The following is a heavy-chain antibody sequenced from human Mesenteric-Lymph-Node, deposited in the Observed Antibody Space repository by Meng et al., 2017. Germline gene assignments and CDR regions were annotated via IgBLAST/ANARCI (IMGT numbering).Heavy chain of an antibody. D-gene: IGHD6-19*01. V-gene: IGHV1-2*06. J-gene: IGHJ5*02. CDR3: ARFEVAGTSNWFDP. Sequence: VVRSVPEGKKLGAPVSAACKASGYTFTGYYMHWVRKAPGKGLEWMGRINPNSGGTNYAQKFQGRVTMTRDTSISTAYMELSRLRSDDTAVYYCARFEVAGTSNWFDPWGQGTLVTVSS. CDR2: INPNSGGT. CDR1: GYTFTGYY.